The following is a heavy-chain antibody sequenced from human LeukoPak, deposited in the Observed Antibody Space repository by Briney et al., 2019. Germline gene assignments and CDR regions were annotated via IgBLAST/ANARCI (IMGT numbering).Heavy chain of an antibody. Sequence: PSETLSLTCAVYGGSFSGYYWSWIRQPPGKGLEWIAEINHSGSTNYNPSLKSRVTISVDTSKNQFSLKLSSVTAADTAVYYCASGITTDDYWGQGTLVTVSS. CDR1: GGSFSGYY. V-gene: IGHV4-34*01. CDR3: ASGITTDDY. J-gene: IGHJ4*02. D-gene: IGHD3-22*01. CDR2: INHSGST.